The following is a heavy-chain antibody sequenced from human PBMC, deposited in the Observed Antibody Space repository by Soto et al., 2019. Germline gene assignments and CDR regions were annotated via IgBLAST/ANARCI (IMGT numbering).Heavy chain of an antibody. D-gene: IGHD3-3*02. CDR3: ARDIRKKGFIFAY. CDR2: ISCDGSNK. V-gene: IGHV3-30-3*01. J-gene: IGHJ4*02. Sequence: PGGSLILSCAASGFTFSSYSMHWVRQAPGKGLEWVAVISCDGSNKYYADSVKGRFTISRDNSKNTLYLQMNSLRAEDTAVYYYARDIRKKGFIFAYWAREPWSPSPQ. CDR1: GFTFSSYS.